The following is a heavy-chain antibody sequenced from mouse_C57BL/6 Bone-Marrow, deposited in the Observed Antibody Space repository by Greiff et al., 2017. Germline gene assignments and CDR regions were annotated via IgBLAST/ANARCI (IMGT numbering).Heavy chain of an antibody. CDR3: SRRSRYLYYFAY. D-gene: IGHD5-1*01. CDR2: ISSGGSYT. CDR1: GFTFSSYG. V-gene: IGHV5-6*01. Sequence: EVQLVESGGDLVKPGGSLKLSCAASGFTFSSYGMSWVRQTPDKRLEWVATISSGGSYTYYPDSVKGRFTISRDNAKNTLYLQMSSLKSEDTAMYYCSRRSRYLYYFAYWGQGTTLTVSS. J-gene: IGHJ2*01.